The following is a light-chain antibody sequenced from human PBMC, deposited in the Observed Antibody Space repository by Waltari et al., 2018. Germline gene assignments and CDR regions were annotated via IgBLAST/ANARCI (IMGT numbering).Light chain of an antibody. CDR1: QSVSSSY. CDR3: QQYGSSPWT. J-gene: IGKJ1*01. CDR2: GAS. Sequence: EIVLTQSPGTLSLSPGERATLSCRASQSVSSSYLAWYQQKPGQDPRVLLHGASNRATGIPDRFSGNGSGTDFTLTISRLEPEDFAVYYCQQYGSSPWTFGQGTKVEIK. V-gene: IGKV3-20*01.